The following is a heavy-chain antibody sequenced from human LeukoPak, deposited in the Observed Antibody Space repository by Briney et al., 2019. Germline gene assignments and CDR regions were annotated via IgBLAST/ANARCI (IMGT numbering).Heavy chain of an antibody. CDR2: ISSSSSYI. D-gene: IGHD6-6*01. J-gene: IGHJ6*03. Sequence: GGSLRLSCAASGFTFSNYNMNWVRQAPGKGLEWVSSISSSSSYIYYADSVKGRFTISRDNAKNSLYLQMNSLRAEDTAVYYCARDPSLNSYYMDVWGKGTTVTVSS. CDR1: GFTFSNYN. CDR3: ARDPSLNSYYMDV. V-gene: IGHV3-21*01.